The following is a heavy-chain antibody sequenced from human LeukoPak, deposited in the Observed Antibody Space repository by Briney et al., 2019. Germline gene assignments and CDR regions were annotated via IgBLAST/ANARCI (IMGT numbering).Heavy chain of an antibody. CDR2: ISSSGSTI. J-gene: IGHJ4*02. CDR3: ARDRSDYFDY. Sequence: PGGSLRLSCAASGFTFSSYEMNWVRQAPGKGLEWVSYISSSGSTIYYADSVKGRFTISRDNAKNSLYLQMNSLRAEDTAVYCCARDRSDYFDYWGQGTLVTVSS. V-gene: IGHV3-48*03. CDR1: GFTFSSYE.